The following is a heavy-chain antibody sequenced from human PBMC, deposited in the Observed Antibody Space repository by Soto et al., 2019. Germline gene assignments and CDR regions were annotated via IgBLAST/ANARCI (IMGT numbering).Heavy chain of an antibody. CDR2: IYHSGST. V-gene: IGHV4-38-2*01. CDR3: ARVTSGEPAAIVC. D-gene: IGHD2-2*01. J-gene: IGHJ4*02. Sequence: PSETLSLTCAVSGYSISSGYYWGWIRQPPGKGLEWIGSIYHSGSTYYNPSLKSRVTISVDTSKNQFSLKLSSVTAADTAVYYCARVTSGEPAAIVCWGQGTLVTVSS. CDR1: GYSISSGYY.